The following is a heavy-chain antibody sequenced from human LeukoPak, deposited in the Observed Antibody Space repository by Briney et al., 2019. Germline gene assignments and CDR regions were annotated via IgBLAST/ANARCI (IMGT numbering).Heavy chain of an antibody. CDR3: ARDENYSSDY. D-gene: IGHD1-7*01. CDR1: GFTFRNYA. CDR2: IFYDGTNK. V-gene: IGHV3-33*01. Sequence: GGSLRLSCAASGFTFRNYAMQWVRQAPGKGLEWVALIFYDGTNKYYADSVKGRFTISRDNSKNTLYLQMNNLRDEDTAVYYCARDENYSSDYWGQGALVTVSS. J-gene: IGHJ4*02.